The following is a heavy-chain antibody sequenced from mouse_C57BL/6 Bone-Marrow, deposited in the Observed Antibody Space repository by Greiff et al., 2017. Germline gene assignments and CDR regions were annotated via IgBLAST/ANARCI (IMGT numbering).Heavy chain of an antibody. Sequence: QVQLQQPGAELVKPGASVKLSCKASGYTFTSYWMHWVKQRPGQGLEWIGMIHPNSGSTNYNEKFKSKATLTVDKSSSTADMQLSSLTSEDSAVYYCARTGIYDGNFWFAYWGQGTLVTVSA. D-gene: IGHD2-1*01. CDR1: GYTFTSYW. J-gene: IGHJ3*01. CDR2: IHPNSGST. CDR3: ARTGIYDGNFWFAY. V-gene: IGHV1-64*01.